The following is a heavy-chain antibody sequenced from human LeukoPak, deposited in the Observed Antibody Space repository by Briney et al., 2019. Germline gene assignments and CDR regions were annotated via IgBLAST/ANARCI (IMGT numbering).Heavy chain of an antibody. V-gene: IGHV3-30*18. CDR3: AKDAAVAGTSEHDY. Sequence: GGSLRLSCAASGFIFSSYGMRWVRQAPGKGLEWVAVISYDGSNKYYADSVKGRFTISRDNSKNTLYLQMNSLRAEDTAVYYCAKDAAVAGTSEHDYWGQGTLVTVSS. CDR1: GFIFSSYG. CDR2: ISYDGSNK. D-gene: IGHD6-19*01. J-gene: IGHJ4*02.